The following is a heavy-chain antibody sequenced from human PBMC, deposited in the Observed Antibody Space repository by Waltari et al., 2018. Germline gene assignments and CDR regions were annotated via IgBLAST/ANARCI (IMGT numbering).Heavy chain of an antibody. CDR1: GDSLTGSY. CDR2: IESPGPT. J-gene: IGHJ4*02. Sequence: QVQLQESGPGLVKPSETLSLTYTVSGDSLTGSYWSWIRQPAGKGLEWIGRIESPGPTRYKSHLRSRVVISMATSKNQFSLSLTSVTAADTGVYYCARFRCPTTGCIPEDKWGQGTLVTVSS. D-gene: IGHD2-8*02. V-gene: IGHV4-4*07. CDR3: ARFRCPTTGCIPEDK.